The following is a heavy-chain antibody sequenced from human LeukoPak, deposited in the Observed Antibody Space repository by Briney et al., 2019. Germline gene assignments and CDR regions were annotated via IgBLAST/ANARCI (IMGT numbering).Heavy chain of an antibody. Sequence: GGSLRLSCAASGLTFSDYYMSWIRQAPGKGLEWVSYISSSGSTIYYADSVKGRFTISRDNAKNSLYLQMNSLRAEDTAVYYCARTLHTVTIRYSDYWGQGTLVTVSS. V-gene: IGHV3-11*01. D-gene: IGHD4-17*01. CDR2: ISSSGSTI. CDR1: GLTFSDYY. J-gene: IGHJ4*02. CDR3: ARTLHTVTIRYSDY.